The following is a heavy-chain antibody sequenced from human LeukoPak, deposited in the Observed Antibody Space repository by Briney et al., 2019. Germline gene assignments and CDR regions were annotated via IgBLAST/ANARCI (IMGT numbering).Heavy chain of an antibody. D-gene: IGHD1-20*01. CDR2: IKSDGITI. CDR1: GFTCSNYM. V-gene: IGHV3-74*01. CDR3: LRDLNWSLDQ. Sequence: GGSLRLSCAASGFTCSNYMRHWVRQAPGKGLVWVSRIKSDGITITYAGSVKGRFTISRDKAKNTLYMQINSLRAEDTAVNYCLRDLNWSLDQWGQGTLVTVSS. J-gene: IGHJ4*02.